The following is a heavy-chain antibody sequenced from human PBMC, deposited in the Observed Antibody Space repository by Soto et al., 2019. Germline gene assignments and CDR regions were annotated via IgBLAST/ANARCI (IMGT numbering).Heavy chain of an antibody. J-gene: IGHJ4*02. CDR1: GGSVSSGSYY. D-gene: IGHD1-20*01. V-gene: IGHV4-61*01. CDR3: ARAASPGIIGT. CDR2: IYYSGST. Sequence: SETLSLTCTVSGGSVSSGSYYWSWIRQPPGKGLEWIGYIYYSGSTNYNPALKSRVTISVDTSKDQFSLKLSSVTAADTAVYYCARAASPGIIGTWGQGTLVTVSS.